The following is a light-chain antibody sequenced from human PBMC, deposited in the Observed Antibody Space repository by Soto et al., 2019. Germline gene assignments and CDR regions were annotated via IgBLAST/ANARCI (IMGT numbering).Light chain of an antibody. CDR2: GTS. CDR1: QSVSSNY. Sequence: EIVLTQSPGTLSLSPGERATLSCRATQSVSSNYLAWYQQKPGRAPRLLIYGTSSRATGIPDRFSGSGSGTDFTLTISRLEPEDFAVYYCQQYGNTPQITFGQGTRLEIK. J-gene: IGKJ5*01. CDR3: QQYGNTPQIT. V-gene: IGKV3-20*01.